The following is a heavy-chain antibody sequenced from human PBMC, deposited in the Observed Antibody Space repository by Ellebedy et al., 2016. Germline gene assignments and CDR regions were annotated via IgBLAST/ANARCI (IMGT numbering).Heavy chain of an antibody. V-gene: IGHV3-23*01. CDR1: GFTFSSYA. D-gene: IGHD2-2*01. CDR3: AKCVGIYCSSTSCYLDY. CDR2: ISGSGGST. J-gene: IGHJ4*02. Sequence: GGSLRLXCAASGFTFSSYAMSWVRQAPGKGLEWVSAISGSGGSTYYADSVKGRFTISRDNSKNTLYLQMKSLRAEDTAVYYCAKCVGIYCSSTSCYLDYWGQGTLVTVSS.